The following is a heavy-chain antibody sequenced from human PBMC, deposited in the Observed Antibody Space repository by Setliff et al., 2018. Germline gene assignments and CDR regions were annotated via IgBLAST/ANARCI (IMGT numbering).Heavy chain of an antibody. V-gene: IGHV1-2*06. CDR3: ARAEYTSSSLYYYMDV. J-gene: IGHJ6*03. D-gene: IGHD6-6*01. Sequence: ASVKVSCKAFRYTFNDYYIHWERQTPGQGLEWMGRINPSSGGTDDAQNFLGRVTMTRDTAISTAYMELSRLTSDDTAVYYCARAEYTSSSLYYYMDVWGKGTTVTV. CDR2: INPSSGGT. CDR1: RYTFNDYY.